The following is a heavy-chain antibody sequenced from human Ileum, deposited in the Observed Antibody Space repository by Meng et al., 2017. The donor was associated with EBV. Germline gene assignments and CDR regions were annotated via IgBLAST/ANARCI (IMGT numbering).Heavy chain of an antibody. CDR3: ARVGDYAYKD. CDR1: GLTFSSFW. V-gene: IGHV3-74*01. Sequence: RVEPGGGLVEPGGSLRLSCAVSGLTFSSFWMHWVRQGPGKGLVWVSRINGDGTSTSYADSVKGRFTISRDNAKNTLYLQMNSLRAEDTAVYYCARVGDYAYKDWGQGTLVTVSS. CDR2: INGDGTST. J-gene: IGHJ1*01. D-gene: IGHD4-17*01.